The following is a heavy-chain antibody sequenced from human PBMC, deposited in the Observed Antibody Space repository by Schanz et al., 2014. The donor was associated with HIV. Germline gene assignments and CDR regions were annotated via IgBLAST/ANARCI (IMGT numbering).Heavy chain of an antibody. Sequence: QVQLQQWGAGLLKPSQTLSLTCAVYGGSFSGYSWTWIRQPPGKGLEWIGEINHGGYTNYNPSLKRRVSISVDHPKNQFPGKLTCVPAADTAVYYCARGPFPGYSTSEFYYYSGLDVWGLGTPVTVSS. D-gene: IGHD6-13*01. CDR2: INHGGYT. J-gene: IGHJ6*02. CDR1: GGSFSGYS. V-gene: IGHV4-34*01. CDR3: ARGPFPGYSTSEFYYYSGLDV.